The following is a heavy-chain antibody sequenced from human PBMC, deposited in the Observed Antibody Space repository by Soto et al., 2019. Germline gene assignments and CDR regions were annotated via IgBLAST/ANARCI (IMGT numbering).Heavy chain of an antibody. V-gene: IGHV4-34*01. CDR3: ARYFSRLRHLGELSLNAFDI. J-gene: IGHJ3*02. CDR2: INHSGST. D-gene: IGHD3-16*02. CDR1: GGSFSGYY. Sequence: PSETLSLTCAVYGGSFSGYYWSWIRQPPGKGLEWIGEINHSGSTNYNPSLKSRVTISVDTSKNQFSLKLSSVTAADTAVYYCARYFSRLRHLGELSLNAFDIWGQGTMVTVSS.